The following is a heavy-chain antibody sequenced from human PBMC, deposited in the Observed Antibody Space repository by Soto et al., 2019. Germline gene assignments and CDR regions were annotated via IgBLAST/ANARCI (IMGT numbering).Heavy chain of an antibody. J-gene: IGHJ6*02. CDR3: AATGGHYLGLDV. V-gene: IGHV1-18*01. Sequence: QVQLLQSGGEAKKPGASVKVSCNSSDHTFTYYGINWVRRAPGQGVEWMGWISGYNGKTKYAQKFQDRVTMSADTSTRTAYREMRSLTSGETAVYFGAATGGHYLGLDVWGQGTTVTVSS. CDR2: ISGYNGKT. D-gene: IGHD2-8*02. CDR1: DHTFTYYG.